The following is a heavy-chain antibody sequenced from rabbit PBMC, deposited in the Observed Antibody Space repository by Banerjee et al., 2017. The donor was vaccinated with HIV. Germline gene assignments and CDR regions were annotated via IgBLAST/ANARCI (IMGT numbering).Heavy chain of an antibody. D-gene: IGHD4-1*01. V-gene: IGHV1S45*01. CDR3: ARDQRYTGGWSAIYGMDL. Sequence: QEQLVESGGGLVQPEGSLTLTCTASRFSFSSSYWICWVRQAPGKGLEWITCIYTISGSTWYASWAKGRFTISRTSSTTVTLQMTSLTAADTATYFCARDQRYTGGWSAIYGMDLWGPGTLVTVS. J-gene: IGHJ6*01. CDR1: RFSFSSSYW. CDR2: IYTISGST.